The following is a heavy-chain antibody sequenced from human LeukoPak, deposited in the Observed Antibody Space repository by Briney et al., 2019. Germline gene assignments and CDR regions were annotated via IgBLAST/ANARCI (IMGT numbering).Heavy chain of an antibody. Sequence: GGSLRLSCAASGFTFSSYAMHWVRQAPGKGLEWVAVISYDGSNKYYADSVKGRFTISRDNSKNTLYLQMNSLRAEDTAVYYCAKAKYYDFWSGYSNFDYWGQGTLVTVSS. D-gene: IGHD3-3*01. CDR2: ISYDGSNK. V-gene: IGHV3-30-3*01. CDR3: AKAKYYDFWSGYSNFDY. J-gene: IGHJ4*02. CDR1: GFTFSSYA.